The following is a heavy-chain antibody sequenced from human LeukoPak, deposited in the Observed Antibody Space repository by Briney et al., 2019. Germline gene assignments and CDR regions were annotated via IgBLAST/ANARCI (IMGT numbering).Heavy chain of an antibody. CDR1: GLTVSSNY. V-gene: IGHV3-53*05. CDR2: LYGAGST. Sequence: GGSLRLSCAASGLTVSSNYMSWVRQAPGKGLEWVSVLYGAGSTYYADSVKGRFTISRDNSKNTLFLQMNSLRGEDTAVYYCARGGTPGYSTGWIDYWGQGTLDTVSS. CDR3: ARGGTPGYSTGWIDY. D-gene: IGHD6-19*01. J-gene: IGHJ4*02.